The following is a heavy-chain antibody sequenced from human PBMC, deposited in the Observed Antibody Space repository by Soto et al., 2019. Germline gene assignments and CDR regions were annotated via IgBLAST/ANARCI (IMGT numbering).Heavy chain of an antibody. CDR2: IIPIFGTA. CDR1: GGTFSSYA. D-gene: IGHD2-8*01. J-gene: IGHJ3*02. CDR3: AGWTLMVYYGNDAFVI. V-gene: IGHV1-69*13. Sequence: SVKVSCKASGGTFSSYAISWVRQAPGQGLEWMGGIIPIFGTANYAQKFQGRVTITADESTSTAYMELSSLRSEDTAVYYCAGWTLMVYYGNDAFVIWGPTTMVSVS.